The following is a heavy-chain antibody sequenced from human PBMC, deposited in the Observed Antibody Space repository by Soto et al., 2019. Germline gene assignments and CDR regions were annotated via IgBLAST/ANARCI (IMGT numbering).Heavy chain of an antibody. CDR2: IYYSGST. Sequence: SETLSLTCTVSGGSISSSSYYWGWIRQPPGKGLEWIGSIYYSGSTYYNPSLKSRVTISVDTSKNQFSLKLSSVTAADTAVYYCARRLMGGYLRDYYYYGMDVWGQGTTVTVSS. J-gene: IGHJ6*02. V-gene: IGHV4-39*01. CDR1: GGSISSSSYY. CDR3: ARRLMGGYLRDYYYYGMDV. D-gene: IGHD5-12*01.